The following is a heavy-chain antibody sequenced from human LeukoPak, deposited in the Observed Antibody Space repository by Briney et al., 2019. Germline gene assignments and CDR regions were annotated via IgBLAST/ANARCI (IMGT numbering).Heavy chain of an antibody. CDR3: ARFKVGSNTTQKNAFDI. CDR2: ISFDASKE. D-gene: IGHD1-26*01. CDR1: GFTFSNYA. V-gene: IGHV3-30*01. J-gene: IGHJ3*02. Sequence: GGSLRLSCAASGFTFSNYAMHWVRQAPGKGLEWVAVISFDASKEYFGKSVKGRFTISRDNSKSTLFLQMHSLRIEDTALYFCARFKVGSNTTQKNAFDIWGRGTVVAVSS.